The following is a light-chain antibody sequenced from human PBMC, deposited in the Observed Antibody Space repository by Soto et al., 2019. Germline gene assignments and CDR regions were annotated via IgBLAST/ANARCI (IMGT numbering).Light chain of an antibody. CDR3: QHCHDYPYI. V-gene: IGKV1-5*01. Sequence: DIQMTQSPATLSASVGDRVTITCRASQRVDRWLAWYQQKPGNAPRLLIHDASRLESGVPSRFSGSGSGTEFTLTITSLQPDDFATYYCQHCHDYPYIFGQGTKVDIK. CDR2: DAS. J-gene: IGKJ2*01. CDR1: QRVDRW.